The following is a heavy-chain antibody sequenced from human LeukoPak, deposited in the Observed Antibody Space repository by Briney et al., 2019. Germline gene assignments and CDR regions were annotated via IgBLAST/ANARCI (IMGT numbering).Heavy chain of an antibody. CDR3: ATKGNGIYYFDY. V-gene: IGHV4-31*03. CDR2: IHSSGSA. Sequence: SQTLSLTCTVSGGSIRSYDYYWSWHRPHPGKGLVWIGYIHSSGSAYYNPSLKSRLTISVDTSKNQFSLELRFVTAADTAVYFCATKGNGIYYFDYWGQGTLVTVSS. CDR1: GGSIRSYDYY. D-gene: IGHD2/OR15-2a*01. J-gene: IGHJ4*02.